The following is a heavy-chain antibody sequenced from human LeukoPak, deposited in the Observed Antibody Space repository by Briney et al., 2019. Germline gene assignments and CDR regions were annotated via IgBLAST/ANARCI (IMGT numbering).Heavy chain of an antibody. CDR1: GGSISSYY. CDR3: ARSRGAARLDGY. J-gene: IGHJ4*02. CDR2: IYYSGST. D-gene: IGHD6-6*01. V-gene: IGHV4-59*01. Sequence: SETLSLTCTVSGGSISSYYWSWIRQPPGKGLEWIGYIYYSGSTNYNPSLKSRVTISVDTSKNQFSLKLSSVTAADTAVYYCARSRGAARLDGYWGQGTLVTVSS.